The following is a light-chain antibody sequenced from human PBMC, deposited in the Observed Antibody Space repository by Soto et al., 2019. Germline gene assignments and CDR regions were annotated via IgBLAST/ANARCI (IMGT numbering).Light chain of an antibody. V-gene: IGKV3-15*01. CDR3: RQHNKWQWT. CDR2: GTS. CDR1: QSLSGN. Sequence: EIVMTQYPDTLSVSQGERATLSCRASQSLSGNLAWYQQKPGQAPRLLIYGTSTRATGIPARFSGSGSGTEFTLTISSLQSEDFGVYYCRQHNKWQWTFGQGTKMEIK. J-gene: IGKJ1*01.